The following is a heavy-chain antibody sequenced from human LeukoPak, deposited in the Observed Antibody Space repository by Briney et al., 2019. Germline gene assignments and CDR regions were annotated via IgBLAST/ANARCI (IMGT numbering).Heavy chain of an antibody. Sequence: GASVKVSCKVSGNRLTELSVHWVRQAAGKGLEWMGGSDVEAGDTKYAQNFQGRVTMTEDTSPDTAYMGLSSLRSEDTAVYYCATDPTYYFDGSGYYHVDYWGQGTLVTVSS. CDR1: GNRLTELS. CDR2: SDVEAGDT. CDR3: ATDPTYYFDGSGYYHVDY. J-gene: IGHJ4*02. D-gene: IGHD3-22*01. V-gene: IGHV1-24*01.